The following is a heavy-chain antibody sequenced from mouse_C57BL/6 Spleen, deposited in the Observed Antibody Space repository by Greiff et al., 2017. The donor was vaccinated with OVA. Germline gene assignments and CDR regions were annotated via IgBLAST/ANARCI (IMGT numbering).Heavy chain of an antibody. D-gene: IGHD1-1*01. Sequence: VQLQQPGAELVKPGASVTLSCKASGYTFTSYWMHWVKQRPGQGLEWIGMIHPNSGSTNYNEKFKSKATLTVDKSSSTAYMQLSSLTSEDSAVYYCARSALITTVAAFDYWGQGTTLTVSS. CDR3: ARSALITTVAAFDY. J-gene: IGHJ2*01. V-gene: IGHV1-64*01. CDR1: GYTFTSYW. CDR2: IHPNSGST.